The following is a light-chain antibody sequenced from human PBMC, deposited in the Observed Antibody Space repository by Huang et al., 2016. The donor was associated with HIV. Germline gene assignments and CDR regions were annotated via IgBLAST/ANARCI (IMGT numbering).Light chain of an antibody. CDR3: QQRSNWPPVYT. CDR1: QRVSNY. Sequence: EIVLTQSPATLSLSPGERATLSCRASQRVSNYLAWYQQKPGQAPRRLIYDASNRATAIPARFSGSGSGTDFTLPISSLEPEDSAVYYCQQRSNWPPVYTFGQGTKLEIK. CDR2: DAS. J-gene: IGKJ2*01. V-gene: IGKV3-11*01.